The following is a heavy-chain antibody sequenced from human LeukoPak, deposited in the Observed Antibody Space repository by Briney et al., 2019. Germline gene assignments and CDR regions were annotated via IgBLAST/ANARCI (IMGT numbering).Heavy chain of an antibody. CDR3: AKVPYYDILTGPTPLDYFDY. CDR1: GFTFSSYA. J-gene: IGHJ4*02. CDR2: ISGSGGST. Sequence: GGSLRLSCAASGFTFSSYAMSWVRQAPGKGLEWVSAISGSGGSTYYADSVKGRFTISRDNSKNTLYLQMNRLRAEDTAVYYCAKVPYYDILTGPTPLDYFDYWGQGTLVTVSS. V-gene: IGHV3-23*01. D-gene: IGHD3-9*01.